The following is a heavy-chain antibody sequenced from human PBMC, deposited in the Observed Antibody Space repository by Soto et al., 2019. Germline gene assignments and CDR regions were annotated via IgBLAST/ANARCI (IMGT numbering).Heavy chain of an antibody. V-gene: IGHV4-30-4*08. Sequence: SETLSLTCTVSGGSISSGGYYWSWIRQLPGKDLEWIGYIYYSGSIYNNPSLKSRVTISADTSMNQFSLALTSVTAADTAMYYCARGTTTEKVDSWGRGILVTVSS. CDR3: ARGTTTEKVDS. CDR2: IYYSGSI. J-gene: IGHJ4*02. CDR1: GGSISSGGYY. D-gene: IGHD1-1*01.